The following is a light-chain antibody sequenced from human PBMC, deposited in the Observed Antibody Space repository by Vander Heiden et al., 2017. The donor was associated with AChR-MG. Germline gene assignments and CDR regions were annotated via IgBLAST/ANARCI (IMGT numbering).Light chain of an antibody. CDR3: QKYNGAPPVT. CDR1: HGIRNY. V-gene: IGKV1-27*01. J-gene: IGKJ3*01. Sequence: GDRVTITCRASHGIRNYLAWYQQKPGKVPNLLIYAASTLQAGVPSRFSGSGSGTDFTLTISSLQPEDVATYYCQKYNGAPPVTFGPGTKVDIK. CDR2: AAS.